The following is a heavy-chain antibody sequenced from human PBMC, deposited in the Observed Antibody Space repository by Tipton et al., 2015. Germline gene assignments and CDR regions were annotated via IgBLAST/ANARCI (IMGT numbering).Heavy chain of an antibody. D-gene: IGHD5-24*01. Sequence: TLSLTCTVPGGSIRTDGYYWSWIRQHPGKGLEWIGYIHYSGSTYYNPSLKSRATVSVDTFTNQFSLMVTSVTAADTAVYYCAREAYNSNYFDFWGQGTLVIVSS. CDR3: AREAYNSNYFDF. J-gene: IGHJ4*02. V-gene: IGHV4-31*03. CDR2: IHYSGST. CDR1: GGSIRTDGYY.